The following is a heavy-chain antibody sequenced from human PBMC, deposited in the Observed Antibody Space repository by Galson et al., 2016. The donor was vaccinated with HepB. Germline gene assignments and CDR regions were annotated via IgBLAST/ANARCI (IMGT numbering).Heavy chain of an antibody. CDR2: ISGDGAP. CDR1: GFTFSSYA. CDR3: ARDRGFYSSTWD. Sequence: SLRLSCAASGFTFSSYAMSWVRQAPGKGLEWVSSISGDGAPYYVDSMKGRFTISSDNSKDTLYLQMISLRAEDTAVYYCARDRGFYSSTWDWGQGTLVTVSS. J-gene: IGHJ4*02. D-gene: IGHD2-2*01. V-gene: IGHV3-23*01.